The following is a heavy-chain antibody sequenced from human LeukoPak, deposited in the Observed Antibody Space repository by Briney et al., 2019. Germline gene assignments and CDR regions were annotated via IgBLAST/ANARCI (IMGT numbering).Heavy chain of an antibody. CDR3: ARGRSGSYYDGDYYYYYMDV. CDR2: MNPNSGNT. V-gene: IGHV1-8*03. Sequence: ASVKVSCKASGYTFTSYDINWVRQATGQGLEWMGWMNPNSGNTGYAQKFQGRVTITRNTSISTAYMELSSLRSEDTAVYYCARGRSGSYYDGDYYYYYMDVWGKGTTVTVSS. D-gene: IGHD1-26*01. J-gene: IGHJ6*03. CDR1: GYTFTSYD.